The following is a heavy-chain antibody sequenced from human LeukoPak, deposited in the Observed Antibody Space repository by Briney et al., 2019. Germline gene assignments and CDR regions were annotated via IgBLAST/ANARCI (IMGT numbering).Heavy chain of an antibody. CDR2: IRSKAYGGTT. CDR3: AKDNGYSWGRYFDY. Sequence: GGSLRLSCTASGFTFGDYAMSWVRQAPGKGLEWVGFIRSKAYGGTTEHAASVKGRFTISRDDSRSIAYLQMNSLKTEDTAVYYCAKDNGYSWGRYFDYWGQGTLVTVSS. D-gene: IGHD5-18*01. V-gene: IGHV3-49*04. J-gene: IGHJ4*02. CDR1: GFTFGDYA.